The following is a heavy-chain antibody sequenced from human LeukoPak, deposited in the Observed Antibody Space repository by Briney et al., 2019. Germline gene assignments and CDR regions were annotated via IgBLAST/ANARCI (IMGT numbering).Heavy chain of an antibody. D-gene: IGHD6-19*01. CDR3: ARGRIGGWTDY. CDR1: GFTFSDYW. V-gene: IGHV3-74*01. CDR2: IKTDGRST. J-gene: IGHJ4*02. Sequence: GGSLRLSCAASGFTFSDYWMHCVRHAPGKGLVWVSRIKTDGRSTNYADSVKGRFTISRDNAKNTLYLQMNSLRAEDTAVYYCARGRIGGWTDYWGQGTLVTVSS.